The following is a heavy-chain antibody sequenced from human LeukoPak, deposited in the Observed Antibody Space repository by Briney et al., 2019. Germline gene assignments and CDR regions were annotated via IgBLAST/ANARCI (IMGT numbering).Heavy chain of an antibody. CDR1: GFTFSSYA. J-gene: IGHJ4*02. D-gene: IGHD6-6*01. CDR3: AKGVSTRPLYYFDN. Sequence: GGSLRLSCAASGFTFSSYAMHWVRQAPGKGLEWVAVISYDGSNKYYADSVKGRFTISRDNSKNTLYLQMNTLRVEDTAVYYCAKGVSTRPLYYFDNWGQGTLVTVSS. V-gene: IGHV3-30-3*01. CDR2: ISYDGSNK.